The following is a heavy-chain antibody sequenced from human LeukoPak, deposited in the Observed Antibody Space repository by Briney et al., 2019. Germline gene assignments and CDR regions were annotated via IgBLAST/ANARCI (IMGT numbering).Heavy chain of an antibody. Sequence: PGGSLRLSCAVSGFPFSTFWMSWVRQAPGKGLEWVAVISYDGSNKYYADSVKGRFTISRDNSKNTLYLQMNSLRAEDTAVYYCAKARYCSGGSCYSLDYWGQGTLVTVSS. CDR3: AKARYCSGGSCYSLDY. CDR1: GFPFSTFW. V-gene: IGHV3-30*18. CDR2: ISYDGSNK. D-gene: IGHD2-15*01. J-gene: IGHJ4*02.